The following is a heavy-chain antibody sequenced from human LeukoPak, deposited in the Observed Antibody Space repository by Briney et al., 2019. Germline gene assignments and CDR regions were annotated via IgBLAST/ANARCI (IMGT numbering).Heavy chain of an antibody. D-gene: IGHD6-19*01. J-gene: IGHJ4*02. Sequence: PGGSLRLSCAASGFTFSSYEMNWVRQAPGKGLEWVSYISSSGSTIYYADSVKGQFTISRDNAKNSLYLQMNSLRAEDTAVYYCARGSGNYFDYWGQGTLVTVSS. V-gene: IGHV3-48*03. CDR1: GFTFSSYE. CDR2: ISSSGSTI. CDR3: ARGSGNYFDY.